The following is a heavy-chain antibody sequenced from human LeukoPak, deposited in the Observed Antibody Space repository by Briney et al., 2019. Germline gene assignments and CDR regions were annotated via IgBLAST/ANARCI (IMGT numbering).Heavy chain of an antibody. CDR2: IYYSGST. V-gene: IGHV4-59*08. Sequence: SETLSLTCTVSGGSISSHYWSWIRQPPGKGLEWIGYIYYSGSTNYNPSLKSRVTISVDTSKNQLSLKLSSVTAADTAVYYCASRAGDYWGQGTLVTVSS. CDR3: ASRAGDY. CDR1: GGSISSHY. J-gene: IGHJ4*02. D-gene: IGHD6-13*01.